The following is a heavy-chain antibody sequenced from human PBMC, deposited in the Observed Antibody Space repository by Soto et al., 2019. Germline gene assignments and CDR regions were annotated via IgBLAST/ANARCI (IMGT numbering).Heavy chain of an antibody. CDR1: GYTFTNND. J-gene: IGHJ5*02. Sequence: QVQLVQSGAEVKKPGASVKVSCKASGYTFTNNDVSWVRQATGQGLEWMGWMNPGSGDTGYAQKFQGRVTMTRDTSIATAYMELNSLTSEDTAIYYCARMESFGSLNWFDPWGQGTLVTVSS. D-gene: IGHD5-18*01. CDR2: MNPGSGDT. CDR3: ARMESFGSLNWFDP. V-gene: IGHV1-8*02.